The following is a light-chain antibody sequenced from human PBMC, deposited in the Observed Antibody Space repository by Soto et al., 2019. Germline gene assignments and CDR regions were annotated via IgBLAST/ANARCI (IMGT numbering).Light chain of an antibody. Sequence: QSALTQPASVSGSPGQSVTISCTGASTDVGGFNYVSWYQHHPGKAPKLMIYDVNNRPSGVSNRFSGSKSGNTASLTISGLKAEDEADYYCSSYTSTTTFYLSGAGTKLTVL. CDR3: SSYTSTTTFYL. V-gene: IGLV2-14*03. J-gene: IGLJ1*01. CDR2: DVN. CDR1: STDVGGFNY.